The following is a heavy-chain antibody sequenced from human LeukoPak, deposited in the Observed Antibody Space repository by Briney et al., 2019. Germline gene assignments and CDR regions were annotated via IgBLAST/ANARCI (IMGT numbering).Heavy chain of an antibody. D-gene: IGHD2-15*01. CDR2: LNHSGST. V-gene: IGHV4-34*01. Sequence: SETLSLTCAVYGGSFSGYYWSWIRQPPGKGLEWIGELNHSGSTNYNPSLKSRVTISVDTSKNQFSLKLSSVTAADTAVYYCARGKTWTYCSGGSCSRYYYYGMDVWGKGTTATVSS. J-gene: IGHJ6*04. CDR1: GGSFSGYY. CDR3: ARGKTWTYCSGGSCSRYYYYGMDV.